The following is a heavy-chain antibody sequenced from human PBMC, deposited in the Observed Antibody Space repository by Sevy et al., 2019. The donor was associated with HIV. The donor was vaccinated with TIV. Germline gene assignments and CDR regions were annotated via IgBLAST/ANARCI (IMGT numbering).Heavy chain of an antibody. CDR2: IWYDGSNR. CDR3: AREGLAVAGIGYYFEY. Sequence: GGSLRLSCTASGFSFNGYGMHWVRQAPGKGLEWVALIWYDGSNRSYLDSVKGRFTVSRDNSKNTLYLQMNSLRAEDTAVYYCAREGLAVAGIGYYFEYWGLGTLVTVSS. V-gene: IGHV3-33*01. J-gene: IGHJ4*02. D-gene: IGHD6-19*01. CDR1: GFSFNGYG.